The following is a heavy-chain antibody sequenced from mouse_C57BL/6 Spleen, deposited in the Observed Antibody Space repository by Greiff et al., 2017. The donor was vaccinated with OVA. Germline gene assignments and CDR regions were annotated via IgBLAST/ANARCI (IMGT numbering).Heavy chain of an antibody. V-gene: IGHV1-53*01. J-gene: IGHJ4*01. CDR2: INPSNGGT. CDR1: GYTFTSYW. D-gene: IGHD3-2*02. Sequence: QVQLQQPGAELVKPGASVKVSCKASGYTFTSYWMHWVKQRPGQGLEWIGNINPSNGGTNYNEKFKSKATLTVDKSSSTAYMQLSSLTSEDSAVYYCAREATFYYAMDYWGQGTSVTVSS. CDR3: AREATFYYAMDY.